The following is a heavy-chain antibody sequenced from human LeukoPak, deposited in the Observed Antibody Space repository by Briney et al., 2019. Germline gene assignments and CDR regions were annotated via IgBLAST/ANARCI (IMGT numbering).Heavy chain of an antibody. CDR1: EFTFGNCA. J-gene: IGHJ4*02. CDR2: ISYDGSNK. V-gene: IGHV3-30-3*01. Sequence: GGSLRLSCAASEFTFGNCAMHWVRQAPGKGLEWVAVISYDGSNKYYADSVKGRFTISRDNSKNTLYLQMNSLRAEDTAVYYCARGSAYADFDYWGQGTLVTVSS. CDR3: ARGSAYADFDY. D-gene: IGHD2-21*01.